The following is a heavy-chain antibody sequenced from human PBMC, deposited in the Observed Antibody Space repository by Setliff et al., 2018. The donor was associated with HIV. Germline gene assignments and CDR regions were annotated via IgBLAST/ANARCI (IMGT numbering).Heavy chain of an antibody. Sequence: ASVKVSCKASGYTFSSYDINWVRQATGQGLEWMGWMNPNSGNTGYAQKFQGGVTMTRDTSISTAYMELNNLKFEDTAVYYCARARRDSYDRGRRSHYYIDVWGEGTTVTVSS. D-gene: IGHD3-22*01. CDR2: MNPNSGNT. CDR3: ARARRDSYDRGRRSHYYIDV. CDR1: GYTFSSYD. J-gene: IGHJ6*03. V-gene: IGHV1-8*02.